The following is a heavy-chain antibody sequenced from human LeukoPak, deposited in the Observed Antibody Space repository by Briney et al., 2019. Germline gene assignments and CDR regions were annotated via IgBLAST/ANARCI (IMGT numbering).Heavy chain of an antibody. V-gene: IGHV3-30*18. CDR3: AKFFTGEYVRAFDI. CDR1: GFTFSRYG. J-gene: IGHJ3*02. CDR2: ISYDGSNK. Sequence: QPGRSLRLSCAATGFTFSRYGMHWVRQAPGKGLEWVAQISYDGSNKHYGDSVKGRFTIARDNSKNTLYLQMNSLRAEDTAVYYCAKFFTGEYVRAFDIWGQGTMVTVSS. D-gene: IGHD3-10*02.